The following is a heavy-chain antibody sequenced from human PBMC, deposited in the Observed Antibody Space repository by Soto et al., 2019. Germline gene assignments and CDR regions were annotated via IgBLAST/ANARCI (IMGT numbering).Heavy chain of an antibody. CDR3: ARDIETGFLDS. V-gene: IGHV4-4*02. J-gene: IGHJ4*02. CDR1: GGSISSSNW. CDR2: IYHGGGT. Sequence: PSETLSLTCAVSGGSISSSNWWSWVRQPPGKGLEWIGEIYHGGGTNYNPSLQSRITISVDKSKSQFSLKLSSVTAADTAVYYCARDIETGFLDSWGQGTLVTVSS. D-gene: IGHD7-27*01.